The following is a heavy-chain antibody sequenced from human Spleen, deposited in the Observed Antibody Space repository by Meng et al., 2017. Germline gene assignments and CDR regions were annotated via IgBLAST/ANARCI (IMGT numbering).Heavy chain of an antibody. D-gene: IGHD1-26*01. V-gene: IGHV1-2*05. CDR3: ATGSSETFGPDAFNI. CDR2: INPRSGGT. Sequence: ASVKVSCKASGYTFTGYYIHWVRQAPGQGLEWMGRINPRSGGTDYAQNFQGRVTLTRDTSISTAYMEVSSLGSGDTGVYYCATGSSETFGPDAFNIWGQGTVVTVSS. J-gene: IGHJ3*02. CDR1: GYTFTGYY.